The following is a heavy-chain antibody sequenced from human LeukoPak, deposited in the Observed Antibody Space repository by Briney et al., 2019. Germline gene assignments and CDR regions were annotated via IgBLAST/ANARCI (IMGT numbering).Heavy chain of an antibody. Sequence: GGSLRLSCAASGFTFSNAWMSWVRQAPGKXXXXXXXXXXXXXXXXTDYAAPVKGRFTISRDDSKNTLYLQMNSLKTEDTAVYYCTTDLAGTYYDFWSGYYIGGYWGQGTLVTVSS. D-gene: IGHD3-3*01. CDR2: XXXXXXXXXT. J-gene: IGHJ4*02. V-gene: IGHV3-15*01. CDR1: GFTFSNAW. CDR3: TTDLAGTYYDFWSGYYIGGY.